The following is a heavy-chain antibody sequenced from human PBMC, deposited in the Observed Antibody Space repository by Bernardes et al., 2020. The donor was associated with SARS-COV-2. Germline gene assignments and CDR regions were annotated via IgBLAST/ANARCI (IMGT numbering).Heavy chain of an antibody. CDR2: IKSRSDGGTT. J-gene: IGHJ4*02. CDR3: TTAGSF. Sequence: GGSLRLSCVASGFTFSKVCMSWVRQAPGKGLEWVGRIKSRSDGGTTDYAAPVKGRFAISRDDSKNTLYLQMNSLKTGDTGVYFCTTAGSFWGQGTLVTVSS. D-gene: IGHD3-10*01. CDR1: GFTFSKVC. V-gene: IGHV3-15*01.